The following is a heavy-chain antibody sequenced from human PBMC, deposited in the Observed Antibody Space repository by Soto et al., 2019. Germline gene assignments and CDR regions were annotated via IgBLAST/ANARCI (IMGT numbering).Heavy chain of an antibody. J-gene: IGHJ4*02. CDR2: ISSTTNYI. CDR1: GFTFTRYS. V-gene: IGHV3-21*06. CDR3: ARESEDLTSNFDY. Sequence: AGGSLRLSCAASGFTFTRYSMDWVRQAPGKGLEWVSSISSTTNYIYYGDSMKGRFTISRDNAKNSLYLEMNSLRAEDTAVYYCARESEDLTSNFDYWGQGTLVTVSS.